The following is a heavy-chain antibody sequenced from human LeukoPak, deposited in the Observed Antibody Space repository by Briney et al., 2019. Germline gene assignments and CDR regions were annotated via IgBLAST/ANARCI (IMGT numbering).Heavy chain of an antibody. Sequence: SETLSLTCTVSGGSISSYYWSWIRQPPGKGLEWIGYIYYSGSTNYNPSLKSRVTISVDTSKNQFSLKLSSVTAADAAVYYCASLRGYNFGLNAFDIWGQGTMVTVSS. CDR3: ASLRGYNFGLNAFDI. V-gene: IGHV4-59*12. D-gene: IGHD5-18*01. J-gene: IGHJ3*02. CDR1: GGSISSYY. CDR2: IYYSGST.